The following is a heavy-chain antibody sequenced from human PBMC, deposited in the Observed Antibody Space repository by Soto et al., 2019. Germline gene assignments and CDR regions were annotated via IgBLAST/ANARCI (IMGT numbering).Heavy chain of an antibody. CDR1: GGSISSSSYY. Sequence: SETLSLTCTVSGGSISSSSYYWGWIRQPPGKGLEWIGSIYYSGSTYYNPSLKSRVTISVDTSKNQFSLKLSSVTAADTAVYYCARLTYYYGSGSYRYYFDYWGQGTPVTV. CDR3: ARLTYYYGSGSYRYYFDY. V-gene: IGHV4-39*01. D-gene: IGHD3-10*01. CDR2: IYYSGST. J-gene: IGHJ4*02.